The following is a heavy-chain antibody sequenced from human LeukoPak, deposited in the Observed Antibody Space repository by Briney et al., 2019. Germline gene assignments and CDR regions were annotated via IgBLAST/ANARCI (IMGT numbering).Heavy chain of an antibody. Sequence: ASVKVSCKASGYTFTTYGITWVRQAPGQVLEWIGWIIGYNSNTYYAQKLQGTLTITTDTSTSTAYLELRSMSSDDTGVYYCARVLETPSGWFTGLVGFWGQGTLVTVPS. D-gene: IGHD6-19*01. V-gene: IGHV1-18*01. CDR2: IIGYNSNT. CDR1: GYTFTTYG. J-gene: IGHJ4*02. CDR3: ARVLETPSGWFTGLVGF.